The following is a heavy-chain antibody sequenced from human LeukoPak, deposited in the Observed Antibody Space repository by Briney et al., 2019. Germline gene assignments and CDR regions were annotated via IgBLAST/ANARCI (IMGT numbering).Heavy chain of an antibody. D-gene: IGHD3-10*01. V-gene: IGHV3-64*04. J-gene: IGHJ3*02. CDR2: ISSNGGST. CDR3: AKGGGTGSYYLDDAFDI. CDR1: GFTFSSYA. Sequence: GGSLRLSCSASGFTFSSYAMHWVRQAPGKGLEYVSAISSNGGSTYYADSVKGRFTISRDNANNSLCLQMNSLRAEDTAVYYCAKGGGTGSYYLDDAFDIWGQGTMVTVSS.